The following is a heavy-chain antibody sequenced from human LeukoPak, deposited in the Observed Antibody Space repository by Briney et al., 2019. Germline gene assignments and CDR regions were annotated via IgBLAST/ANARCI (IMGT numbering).Heavy chain of an antibody. CDR3: ARAHDYGDYVNYYYGMDV. D-gene: IGHD4-17*01. Sequence: RSETLSLTCTVSGGSISSGDYYWSWIRQPPGKGLEWIGYIYYSGSTYYNPSLKSRVTISVDTSKNQFSLKLSSVTAADTAVYYCARAHDYGDYVNYYYGMDVWGKGTTVTVSS. CDR1: GGSISSGDYY. CDR2: IYYSGST. V-gene: IGHV4-30-4*01. J-gene: IGHJ6*04.